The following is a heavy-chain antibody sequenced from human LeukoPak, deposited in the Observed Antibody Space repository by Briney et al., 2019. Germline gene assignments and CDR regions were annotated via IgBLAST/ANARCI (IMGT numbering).Heavy chain of an antibody. D-gene: IGHD3-22*01. CDR1: GFTFSSYE. CDR3: ARGYERGPYYYDSSGYPDY. Sequence: GGSLRLSCAASGFTFSSYEMNWVRQAPGKGLEWVSYISSSGSTIYYADSVKGRFTISRDNAKNSLYLQMNSLRAEDTAVYYCARGYERGPYYYDSSGYPDYWGQGTLVTVSS. CDR2: ISSSGSTI. J-gene: IGHJ4*02. V-gene: IGHV3-48*03.